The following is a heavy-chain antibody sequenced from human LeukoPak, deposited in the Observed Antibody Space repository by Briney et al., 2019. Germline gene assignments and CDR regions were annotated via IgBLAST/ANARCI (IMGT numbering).Heavy chain of an antibody. CDR1: GFTFSSYS. J-gene: IGHJ4*02. Sequence: GGSLRLSCAASGFTFSSYSMNWVRQAPGKGLEWVSSISSSSSYIYYADSVKGRFTISRDNAKNSLYLQMNSLGAEDTAVYYCAREYGDGYNWGGFDYWGQGTLVTVSS. CDR2: ISSSSSYI. D-gene: IGHD5-24*01. V-gene: IGHV3-21*01. CDR3: AREYGDGYNWGGFDY.